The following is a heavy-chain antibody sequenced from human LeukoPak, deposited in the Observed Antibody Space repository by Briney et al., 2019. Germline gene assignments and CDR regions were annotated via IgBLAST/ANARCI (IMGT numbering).Heavy chain of an antibody. D-gene: IGHD3-22*01. Sequence: GASVKVSCKASGYTFTGYYMHWVRQAPGQGLEWMGWINPNSGGTNYAQKFQGRVTMTRDTSISTAYMELSRLRSDDTAVYYCARETYYYDSSGYTSDYWGQGTLVTVSS. J-gene: IGHJ4*02. CDR3: ARETYYYDSSGYTSDY. CDR2: INPNSGGT. CDR1: GYTFTGYY. V-gene: IGHV1-2*02.